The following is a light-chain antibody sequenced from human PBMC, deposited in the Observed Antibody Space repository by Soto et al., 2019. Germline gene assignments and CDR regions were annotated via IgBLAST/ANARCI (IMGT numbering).Light chain of an antibody. Sequence: SYELTQPHSVSVATAQMARITCGGNNIGSKAVHWYQQKPGQDPVLVIYSDSTRPSGIPERFSGSNPGNTATLTISRIEAGVEADYYCCSNAGGAIYVFGTGTKLTVL. CDR3: CSNAGGAIYV. CDR1: NIGSKA. J-gene: IGLJ1*01. CDR2: SDS. V-gene: IGLV3-12*02.